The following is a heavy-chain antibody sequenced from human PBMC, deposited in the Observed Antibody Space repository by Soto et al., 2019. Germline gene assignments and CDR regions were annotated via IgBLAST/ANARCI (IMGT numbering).Heavy chain of an antibody. V-gene: IGHV4-59*01. CDR3: ARAVGAGYYFWY. CDR2: LDYSGNT. CDR1: GGSIRTYY. J-gene: IGHJ4*02. D-gene: IGHD3-22*01. Sequence: QVHLQESGPGLVKPSETLSLTCTVSGGSIRTYYWSWIRQSPGKGPEWIGYLDYSGNTKHNPSLNSRITMSLDTSKSQFSLRLKSVTTAGTAVYYCARAVGAGYYFWYWGQGALVTVSS.